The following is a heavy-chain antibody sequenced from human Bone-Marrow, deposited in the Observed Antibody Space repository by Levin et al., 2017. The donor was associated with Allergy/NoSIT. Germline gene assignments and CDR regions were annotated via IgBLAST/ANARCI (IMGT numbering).Heavy chain of an antibody. J-gene: IGHJ5*02. D-gene: IGHD6-13*01. Sequence: GASVKVSCKASGATFTGNYIHWVRQAPGQGFEWMGWVNPNSGGTNYAPKFQDRVTMTRDASITTAYMELSGLRSDDTAIYYCATIGRGIATAVPSWGQGTLVTVSS. CDR2: VNPNSGGT. CDR1: GATFTGNY. CDR3: ATIGRGIATAVPS. V-gene: IGHV1-2*02.